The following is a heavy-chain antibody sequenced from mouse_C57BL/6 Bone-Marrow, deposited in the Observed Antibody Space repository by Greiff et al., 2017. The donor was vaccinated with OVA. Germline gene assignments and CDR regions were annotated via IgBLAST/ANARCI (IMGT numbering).Heavy chain of an antibody. CDR1: GYTFTSYW. Sequence: QVQLQQPGAELVMPGASVKLSCKASGYTFTSYWMHWVKQRPGQGLEWIGEIDPSDSYTNYNQKFKGKSTLTVDKSSSTAYMQLSSLTSEDSAVYYCARFPNGYPAWFAYWGQGTLVTVSA. J-gene: IGHJ3*01. V-gene: IGHV1-69*01. D-gene: IGHD2-2*01. CDR3: ARFPNGYPAWFAY. CDR2: IDPSDSYT.